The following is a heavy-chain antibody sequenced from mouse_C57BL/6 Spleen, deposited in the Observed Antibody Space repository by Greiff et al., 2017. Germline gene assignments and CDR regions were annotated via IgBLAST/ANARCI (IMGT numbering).Heavy chain of an antibody. V-gene: IGHV1-22*01. J-gene: IGHJ3*01. CDR2: INPNNGGT. Sequence: EVKLMESGPELVKPGASVKMSCKASGYTFTDYNMHWVKQSHGKSLEWIGYINPNNGGTSYNQKFKGKATLTVNKSSSTAYMELRSLTSEDSAVYYCARGNDYGAWFAYWGQGTLVTVSA. D-gene: IGHD2-4*01. CDR1: GYTFTDYN. CDR3: ARGNDYGAWFAY.